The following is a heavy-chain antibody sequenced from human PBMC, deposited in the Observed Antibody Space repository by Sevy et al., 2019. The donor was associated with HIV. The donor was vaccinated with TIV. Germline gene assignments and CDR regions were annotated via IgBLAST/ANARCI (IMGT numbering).Heavy chain of an antibody. CDR3: GEGGGGH. CDR1: GFIFSNSW. D-gene: IGHD1-26*01. Sequence: GGSLRLSCAASGFIFSNSWMGWVRQAPGRGLECVAAIKPDGSDKYYVDSVKCRFIVSRANAKNSLFLQMNSLRDEDTAVYYCGEGGGGHWGQGALVTVSS. J-gene: IGHJ4*02. V-gene: IGHV3-7*01. CDR2: IKPDGSDK.